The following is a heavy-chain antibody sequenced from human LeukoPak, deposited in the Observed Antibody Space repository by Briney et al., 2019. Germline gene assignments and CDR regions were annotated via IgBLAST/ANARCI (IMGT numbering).Heavy chain of an antibody. D-gene: IGHD3-22*01. Sequence: SETLSLTCTVSAGSINPYYWSWIRQSAEKGLEWIGRIYASGTTKYNPSLQSRVAMSVDMSKNQFSLSLASVTAADTAVYYCAREPEYYSATSGGLDPWGQGTLVTVSS. V-gene: IGHV4-4*07. CDR1: AGSINPYY. CDR3: AREPEYYSATSGGLDP. J-gene: IGHJ5*02. CDR2: IYASGTT.